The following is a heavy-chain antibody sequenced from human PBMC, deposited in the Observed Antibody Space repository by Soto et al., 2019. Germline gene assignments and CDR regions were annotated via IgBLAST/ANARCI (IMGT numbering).Heavy chain of an antibody. D-gene: IGHD2-15*01. CDR3: AGGVAAATNWFDP. Sequence: QVQLVQSGAEVKKPGASVKVSCKASGYTITGYYMHWVRQAPGQGLEWMGWINPNSGGTTYAQKFLGRVTMTRDTSISTAYMELRRLRSDDTAVYYCAGGVAAATNWFDPWGQGTLVTVSS. V-gene: IGHV1-2*02. CDR2: INPNSGGT. J-gene: IGHJ5*02. CDR1: GYTITGYY.